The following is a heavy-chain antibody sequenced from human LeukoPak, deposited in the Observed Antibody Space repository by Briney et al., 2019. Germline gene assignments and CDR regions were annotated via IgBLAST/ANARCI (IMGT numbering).Heavy chain of an antibody. CDR1: GFTFGDYA. D-gene: IGHD1-26*01. CDR3: AREVGYYYYYMDV. V-gene: IGHV3-64*01. CDR2: ISSNGGST. Sequence: GGSLRLSCTASGFTFGDYAMHWVRQAPGKGLEYVSAISSNGGSTYYANSVKGRFTISRDNSKNTLYLQMGSLRAEDMAVYYCAREVGYYYYYMDVWGKGTTVTVSS. J-gene: IGHJ6*03.